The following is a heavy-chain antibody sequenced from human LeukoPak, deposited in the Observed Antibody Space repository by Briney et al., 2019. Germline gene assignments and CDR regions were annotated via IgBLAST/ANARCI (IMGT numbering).Heavy chain of an antibody. D-gene: IGHD3-22*01. CDR1: GFTFSSYS. V-gene: IGHV3-21*01. CDR3: ARVPYSYDSSGYYFDY. Sequence: PGGSLRLSCAASGFTFSSYSMNWVRQAPGKGLEWVSSISSSGSTIYYADSVKGRFTISRDNAKNTLYLQMNSLRAEDTAVYYCARVPYSYDSSGYYFDYWGQGTLVTVSS. CDR2: ISSSGSTI. J-gene: IGHJ4*02.